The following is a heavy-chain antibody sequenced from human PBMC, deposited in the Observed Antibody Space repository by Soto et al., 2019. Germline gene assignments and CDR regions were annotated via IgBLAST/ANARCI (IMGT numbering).Heavy chain of an antibody. CDR1: GFTFSSYG. D-gene: IGHD3-16*01. V-gene: IGHV3-30*18. CDR2: ISYDGSNK. J-gene: IGHJ3*02. Sequence: GGSLRLSCAASGFTFSSYGMHWVRQAPGKGLEWVAVISYDGSNKYYADSVKGRFTISRDNSKNTLYLQMNSLRAEDTAVYYCAKDLRSGGNDAFDIWGKGTLVTVS. CDR3: AKDLRSGGNDAFDI.